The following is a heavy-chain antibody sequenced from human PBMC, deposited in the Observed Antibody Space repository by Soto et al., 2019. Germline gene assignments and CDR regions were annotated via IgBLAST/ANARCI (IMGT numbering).Heavy chain of an antibody. V-gene: IGHV3-11*06. CDR3: ERALDYGDFDY. J-gene: IGHJ4*02. Sequence: GGSLRLSCAASGFTFSDYYMSWIRQAPGKGLEWVSYISSSSSYTNYADSVKGRFTISRDNAKNSLYLQMNSLRAEDTAVYYCERALDYGDFDYWGQGTLVTVSS. CDR1: GFTFSDYY. CDR2: ISSSSSYT. D-gene: IGHD4-17*01.